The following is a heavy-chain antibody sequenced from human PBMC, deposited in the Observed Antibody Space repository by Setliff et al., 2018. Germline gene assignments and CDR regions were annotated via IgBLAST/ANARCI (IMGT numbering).Heavy chain of an antibody. J-gene: IGHJ3*02. CDR1: GYTFTTYG. V-gene: IGHV1-18*04. CDR2: IGARNVKT. CDR3: ARRWETGDQDAYDI. D-gene: IGHD7-27*01. Sequence: ASVKVSCKASGYTFTTYGISWVRQAPGQGLEWMGWIGARNVKTNYAQKFQDRVTMTTDTSTSTGYMELRSLTSDDTAVYYCARRWETGDQDAYDIWGQGTMVTV.